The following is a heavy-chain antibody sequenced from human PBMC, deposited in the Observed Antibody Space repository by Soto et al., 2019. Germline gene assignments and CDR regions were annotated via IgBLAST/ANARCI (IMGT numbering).Heavy chain of an antibody. D-gene: IGHD5-12*01. CDR2: TYYRSKWYN. CDR3: AREKERYSGYDPYYYGMDV. Sequence: SQTLSLPCAISGDSVSSNSAAWNWIRQSPSRGLEWLGRTYYRSKWYNDYAVSVKSRITINPDTSKNQFSLQLNSVTPEDTAVYYCAREKERYSGYDPYYYGMDVWGQGPTVTVSS. V-gene: IGHV6-1*01. J-gene: IGHJ6*02. CDR1: GDSVSSNSAA.